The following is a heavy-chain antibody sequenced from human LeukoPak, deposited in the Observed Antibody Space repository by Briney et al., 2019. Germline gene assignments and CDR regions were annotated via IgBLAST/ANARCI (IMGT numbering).Heavy chain of an antibody. V-gene: IGHV4-4*02. Sequence: SGTLSLTCAVSGGSISSSNWWSWVRQPAGKGLEWIGRISSSGITNYNPSLKSRLTMSVDTSKSQFSLKLTSVTAADTAAYYCARDQGGGWFDPRGQGTLVTVSS. CDR1: GGSISSSNW. J-gene: IGHJ5*02. CDR3: ARDQGGGWFDP. D-gene: IGHD3-16*01. CDR2: ISSSGIT.